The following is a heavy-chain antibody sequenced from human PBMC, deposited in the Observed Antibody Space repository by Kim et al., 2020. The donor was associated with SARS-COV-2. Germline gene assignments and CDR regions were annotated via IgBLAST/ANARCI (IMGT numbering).Heavy chain of an antibody. Sequence: SVKVSCKASGGTFSSYAISWVRQAPGQGLEWMGRIIPILGIANYAQKFQGRVTITADKSTSTAYMELSSLRSEDTAVYYCARLPPRITMIPLGMDVWGQGTTVTVSS. D-gene: IGHD3-22*01. J-gene: IGHJ6*02. CDR3: ARLPPRITMIPLGMDV. CDR2: IIPILGIA. V-gene: IGHV1-69*04. CDR1: GGTFSSYA.